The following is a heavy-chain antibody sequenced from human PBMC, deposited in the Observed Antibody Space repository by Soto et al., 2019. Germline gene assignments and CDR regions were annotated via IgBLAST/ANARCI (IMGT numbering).Heavy chain of an antibody. Sequence: EVQLVESGGGLVQPGGSLRLSCAASGFTFSYYWMHWVRQAPGKGLVWVSRINGDGSRTSYADSVKGRFTMSRDNAKDKLYLKMNSLRAEDTAVYYCANGHDSRDVYHYYGMDVWGQGTTVTVSS. CDR2: INGDGSRT. D-gene: IGHD2-15*01. J-gene: IGHJ6*02. CDR1: GFTFSYYW. V-gene: IGHV3-74*01. CDR3: ANGHDSRDVYHYYGMDV.